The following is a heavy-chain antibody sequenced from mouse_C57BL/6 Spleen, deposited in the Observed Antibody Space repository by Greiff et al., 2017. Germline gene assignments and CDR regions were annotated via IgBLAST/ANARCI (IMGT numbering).Heavy chain of an antibody. Sequence: EVQVVESGGGLVKPGGSLKLSCAASGFTFSSYTMSWVRQTPEKRLEWVATISGGGGNNYYSDSVKGRFTLSRDNAKNTLYLQMSSLRSEDTSLYYCARQLWDVWGQGTTLTVSS. CDR1: GFTFSSYT. CDR2: ISGGGGNN. J-gene: IGHJ2*01. V-gene: IGHV5-9*01. CDR3: ARQLWDV. D-gene: IGHD4-1*01.